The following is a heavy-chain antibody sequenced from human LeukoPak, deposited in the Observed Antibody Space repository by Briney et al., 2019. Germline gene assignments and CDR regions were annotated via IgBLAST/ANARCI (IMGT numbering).Heavy chain of an antibody. CDR1: GGSISSGGYS. J-gene: IGHJ3*02. CDR3: ASHVLLLAGHSEFAFDI. Sequence: SQTLSLTCAVSGGSISSGGYSWSWIRQPPGKGLEWIGYIYHSGSTYYNPSLKSRVTISVDRSKNQFSLKLSSVTAADTAVYYCASHVLLLAGHSEFAFDIWGQGTMVTVSS. CDR2: IYHSGST. D-gene: IGHD3-10*01. V-gene: IGHV4-30-2*01.